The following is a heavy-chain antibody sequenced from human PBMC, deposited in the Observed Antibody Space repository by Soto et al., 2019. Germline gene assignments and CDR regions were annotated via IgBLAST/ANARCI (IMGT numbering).Heavy chain of an antibody. D-gene: IGHD3-22*01. CDR3: ARAKDYYDSSAREYYYYGMDV. V-gene: IGHV3-33*01. CDR2: IWYDGSNK. J-gene: IGHJ6*02. Sequence: GGSLRLSCAASGFTFSSYGMHWVRQAPGKGLEWVAVIWYDGSNKYYADSVKGRFTISRDNSKNTLYLQMNSLRAEDTAVYYCARAKDYYDSSAREYYYYGMDVWGQRTRVTVSS. CDR1: GFTFSSYG.